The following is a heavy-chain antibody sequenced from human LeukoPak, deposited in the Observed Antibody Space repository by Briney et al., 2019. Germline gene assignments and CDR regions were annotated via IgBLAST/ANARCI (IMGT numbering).Heavy chain of an antibody. CDR1: GFTFSGSA. CDR2: IRSKPNSYAT. CDR3: TRWPLGNNSPPFDY. Sequence: GGSLRLSCAASGFTFSGSAIHWVRQASGKGLEWVGRIRSKPNSYATAYAESVKGRFSISRDYSENTAYLQMNSLKSEDTAVYYCTRWPLGNNSPPFDYWGQGTVVTVSS. V-gene: IGHV3-73*01. D-gene: IGHD1/OR15-1a*01. J-gene: IGHJ4*02.